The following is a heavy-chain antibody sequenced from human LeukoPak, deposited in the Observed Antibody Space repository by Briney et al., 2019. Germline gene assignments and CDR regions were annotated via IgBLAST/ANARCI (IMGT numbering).Heavy chain of an antibody. CDR3: ARDTSGKLDY. Sequence: SGGSLRLSCAASGFTVGSNYMSWVRQAPGKGLEWVSVIYSGGSTYYADSVKGRFTISRDNSKNTLYLQMNSLRAEDTAVYYCARDTSGKLDYWGQGTLVTVSS. CDR2: IYSGGST. CDR1: GFTVGSNY. J-gene: IGHJ4*02. V-gene: IGHV3-53*01.